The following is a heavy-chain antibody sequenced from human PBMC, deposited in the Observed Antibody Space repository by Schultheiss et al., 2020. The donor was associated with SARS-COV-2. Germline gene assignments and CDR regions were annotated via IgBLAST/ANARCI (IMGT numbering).Heavy chain of an antibody. CDR1: GFTFSSYG. D-gene: IGHD6-19*01. Sequence: GGSLRLSCAASGFTFSSYGMHWVRQAPGKGLEWVAVISYDGTHKYYADSVKGRFTISSDNSKNTLSLQMNSLRAEDTAVYYCARVRSSAWDFDYWGQGTLVTVSS. CDR3: ARVRSSAWDFDY. J-gene: IGHJ4*02. V-gene: IGHV3-30*19. CDR2: ISYDGTHK.